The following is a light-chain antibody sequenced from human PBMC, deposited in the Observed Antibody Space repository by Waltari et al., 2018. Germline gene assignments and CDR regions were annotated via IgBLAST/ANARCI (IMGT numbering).Light chain of an antibody. Sequence: ALTQPRSVSGSPGQSVTISCTGTSSDVGAYNFVSWYQQHPGKAPKLILYDVSKWPSGVPDRFSGSKSGNTASLTISGLQAEGEGDYYCCSYAGSFSWVFGGGTKLTVL. V-gene: IGLV2-11*01. J-gene: IGLJ3*02. CDR2: DVS. CDR3: CSYAGSFSWV. CDR1: SSDVGAYNF.